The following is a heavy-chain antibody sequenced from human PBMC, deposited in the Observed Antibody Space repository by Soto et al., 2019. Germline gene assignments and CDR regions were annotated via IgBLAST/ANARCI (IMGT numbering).Heavy chain of an antibody. J-gene: IGHJ4*01. CDR1: GFTFSSYS. V-gene: IGHV3-21*01. CDR2: ISSSSSYI. CDR3: AGLTSYDSCGYYCY. D-gene: IGHD3-22*01. Sequence: EVQLVESGGGLVKPGGSLRLSCAASGFTFSSYSMNWVRQAPGKGLEWVSSISSSSSYIYYAESVKGRFTISRDNAKNSRYLEMTSLRAEETAVYYCAGLTSYDSCGYYCYWGHGTRVTVSS.